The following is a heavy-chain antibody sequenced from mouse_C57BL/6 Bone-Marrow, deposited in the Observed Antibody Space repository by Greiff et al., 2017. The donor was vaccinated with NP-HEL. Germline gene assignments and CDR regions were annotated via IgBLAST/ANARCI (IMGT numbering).Heavy chain of an antibody. Sequence: QVQLQQSGAELARPGASVKLSCKASGYTFTSYGISWVKQRTGQGLEWIGEIYPRSGNTYYNEKFKGKATLTADKSSSTAYMELRSLTSEDSAVYFCARVGYYGSSYAYFDVWGTGTTLTVSS. J-gene: IGHJ1*03. CDR2: IYPRSGNT. D-gene: IGHD1-1*01. CDR3: ARVGYYGSSYAYFDV. V-gene: IGHV1-81*01. CDR1: GYTFTSYG.